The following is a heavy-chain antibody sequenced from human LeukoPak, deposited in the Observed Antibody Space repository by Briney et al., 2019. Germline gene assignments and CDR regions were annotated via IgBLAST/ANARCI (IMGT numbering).Heavy chain of an antibody. Sequence: GESLKISCKGSGYSFTSYWIGWVRQMPGKGLEWMGIIYPGDSDTRYGPSFQGQVTISADKSISTAYLQWSSLQASDTAMYYCARRDCSSSSCYTFYAFDIWGQGTMVTVSS. V-gene: IGHV5-51*01. CDR1: GYSFTSYW. CDR3: ARRDCSSSSCYTFYAFDI. CDR2: IYPGDSDT. J-gene: IGHJ3*02. D-gene: IGHD2-2*02.